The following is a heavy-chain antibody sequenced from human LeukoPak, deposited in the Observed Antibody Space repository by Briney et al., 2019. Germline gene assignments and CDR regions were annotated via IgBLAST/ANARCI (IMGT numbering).Heavy chain of an antibody. CDR3: ARDLPSSGYWYRDAFDI. V-gene: IGHV3-7*01. CDR1: GFSFGNYW. CDR2: AKQDGSET. Sequence: PGGSLRLSCAASGFSFGNYWMSWVRQAPGKGLEWVGHAKQDGSETYYVDSVKGRFTVSRDNAKNSLFLQMNSLRVEDTAMNYCARDLPSSGYWYRDAFDIWGRGTMVTVSS. D-gene: IGHD3-22*01. J-gene: IGHJ3*02.